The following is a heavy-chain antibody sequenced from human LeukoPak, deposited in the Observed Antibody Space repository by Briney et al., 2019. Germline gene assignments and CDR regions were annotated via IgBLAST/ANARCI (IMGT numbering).Heavy chain of an antibody. CDR1: GFTFSNDA. Sequence: GGSLRLSCAASGFTFSNDAMSWVRQAPGKGLEWVSAISGSGASTYYADSLKGRFTISRDNSKNTLYLQMNSLRAEDTALYYCAKARITSTGADAFAFWGQGTMVTVSS. J-gene: IGHJ3*01. V-gene: IGHV3-23*01. D-gene: IGHD1-1*01. CDR3: AKARITSTGADAFAF. CDR2: ISGSGAST.